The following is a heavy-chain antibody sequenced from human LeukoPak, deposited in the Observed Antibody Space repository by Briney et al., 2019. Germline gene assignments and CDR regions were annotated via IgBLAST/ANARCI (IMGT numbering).Heavy chain of an antibody. CDR3: TKGLGYYDRSGYYGYFEY. V-gene: IGHV3-23*01. D-gene: IGHD3-22*01. CDR1: GFTFSSYA. J-gene: IGHJ4*02. CDR2: ISGSGNST. Sequence: PRGSLRLSCVASGFTFSSYAMSWVRQVPGKGLEWVSVISGSGNSTYYADSVKGRFTISRDKSKNTLYLHMNSLRAEDTAVYYCTKGLGYYDRSGYYGYFEYWGQGTLVTVSS.